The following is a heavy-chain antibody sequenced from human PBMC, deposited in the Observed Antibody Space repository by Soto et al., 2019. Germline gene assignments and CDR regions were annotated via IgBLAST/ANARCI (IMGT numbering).Heavy chain of an antibody. CDR2: IIPIFGTA. CDR1: GGTFSSYA. D-gene: IGHD6-19*01. Sequence: AVKVSCKASGGTFSSYAISWVRQAPGQGLEWMGGIIPIFGTANYAQKFQGRVTITADESTSTAYMELSSLRSEDTAVYYCAKTSSGGRIRYYYYGMDVWGQGTTVTVSS. V-gene: IGHV1-69*13. J-gene: IGHJ6*02. CDR3: AKTSSGGRIRYYYYGMDV.